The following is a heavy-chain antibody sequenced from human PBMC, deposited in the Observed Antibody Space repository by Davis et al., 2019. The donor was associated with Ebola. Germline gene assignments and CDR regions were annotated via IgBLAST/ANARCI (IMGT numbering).Heavy chain of an antibody. J-gene: IGHJ6*02. D-gene: IGHD2-2*01. CDR1: GFTFSSYS. CDR3: ARFVVVPAADYGMDV. CDR2: TSSSSSYI. V-gene: IGHV3-21*01. Sequence: GGSLRLSCAASGFTFSSYSMNWVRQAPGKGLEWVSSTSSSSSYIYYADSVKGRFTISRDNSKNTLYLQMNSLRAEDMAVYYCARFVVVPAADYGMDVWGQGTTVTVSS.